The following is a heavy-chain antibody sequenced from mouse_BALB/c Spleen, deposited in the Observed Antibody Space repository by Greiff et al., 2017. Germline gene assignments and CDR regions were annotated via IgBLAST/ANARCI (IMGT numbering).Heavy chain of an antibody. V-gene: IGHV1-14*01. J-gene: IGHJ2*01. Sequence: EVKLMESGPELVQPGASVKMSCKASGYTFTSYVMHWVKQKPGQGLEWIGYINPYNDGTKYNEKFKGKATLTSDKSSSTDYMELSNLTSEDSAVYYCARGYFDYWGQGTTLTVSS. CDR3: ARGYFDY. CDR2: INPYNDGT. CDR1: GYTFTSYV.